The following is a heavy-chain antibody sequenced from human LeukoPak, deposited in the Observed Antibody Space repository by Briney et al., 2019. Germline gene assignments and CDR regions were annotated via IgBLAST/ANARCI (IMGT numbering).Heavy chain of an antibody. V-gene: IGHV4-59*01. CDR3: AIGYCSGGSCPTGED. J-gene: IGHJ4*02. D-gene: IGHD2-15*01. Sequence: PSGTLSLTCTVSGGSISSYYWSWIRQPPGKGLEWIGYIYYSGSTNYNPSLKSRVTISVDTSKNQFSLKLSSVTAADTAVYYCAIGYCSGGSCPTGEDWGQGTLVTVSS. CDR2: IYYSGST. CDR1: GGSISSYY.